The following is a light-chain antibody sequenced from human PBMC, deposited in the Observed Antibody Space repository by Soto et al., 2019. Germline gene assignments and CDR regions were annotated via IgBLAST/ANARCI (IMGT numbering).Light chain of an antibody. V-gene: IGLV2-14*01. CDR3: SSHTTRSTYV. CDR1: SRDIGFFNY. Sequence: QSALTQPASVSGSPGQSITISCTGTSRDIGFFNYVSWYQQFPGNAPKLIIFEVTNRPSGVSNRFSASKSGNTASLTISGLQAEDGADYYCSSHTTRSTYVFGTGTKVTVL. J-gene: IGLJ1*01. CDR2: EVT.